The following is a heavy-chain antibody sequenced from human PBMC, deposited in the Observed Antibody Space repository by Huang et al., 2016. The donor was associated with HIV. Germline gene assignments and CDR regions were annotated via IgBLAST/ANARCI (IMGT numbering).Heavy chain of an antibody. CDR3: AKGSMANAFDI. CDR2: IRYDGSNK. J-gene: IGHJ3*02. V-gene: IGHV3-30*02. D-gene: IGHD3-10*01. Sequence: QVQLVESGGGVVQPGGSLRFSCAASGFPFSSYGMHWVRRAPGKGLEWVVFIRYDGSNKYYADSVRGRFTISRDNSKNTLYLQMNSLRAEDTAVYYCAKGSMANAFDIWGQGTMVTVSS. CDR1: GFPFSSYG.